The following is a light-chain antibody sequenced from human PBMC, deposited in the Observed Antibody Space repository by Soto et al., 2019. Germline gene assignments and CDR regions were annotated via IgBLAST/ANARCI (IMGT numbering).Light chain of an antibody. CDR3: AAWDDDLHVWL. Sequence: QSGLTQPPSVSATPGQGVILSCSGGDSNIGSTAVNWYQQLPGTAPRLLIYSSNQRPSGVPDRISGSKSGTSASLAISGLQSEDEADYYCAAWDDDLHVWLFGGGTKLTVL. J-gene: IGLJ3*02. CDR2: SSN. CDR1: DSNIGSTA. V-gene: IGLV1-44*01.